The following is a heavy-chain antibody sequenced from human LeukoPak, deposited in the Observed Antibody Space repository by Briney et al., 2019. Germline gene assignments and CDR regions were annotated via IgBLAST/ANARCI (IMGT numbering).Heavy chain of an antibody. CDR3: ARDTDSSGYYGGSHY. CDR1: RFTFSSYW. J-gene: IGHJ4*02. D-gene: IGHD3-22*01. V-gene: IGHV3-7*01. Sequence: PGGSLRLSCAASRFTFSSYWMSWVRQAPGKGLEWVANIKQDGSEKYYVDSVKGRFTISRDNAKNSLYLQMNSLRAEDTAVYYCARDTDSSGYYGGSHYWGQGTLVTVSS. CDR2: IKQDGSEK.